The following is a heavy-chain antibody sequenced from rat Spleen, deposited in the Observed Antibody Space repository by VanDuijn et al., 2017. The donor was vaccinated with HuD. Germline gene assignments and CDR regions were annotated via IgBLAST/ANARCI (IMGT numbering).Heavy chain of an antibody. Sequence: EVQLVESGGGLVQPGRSLKLSCAASGFTFSNYYMAWVRQAPTKGLEWVAYISTGGDNTYYRDSAKGRFTISRDNAKSTLYLQLDSLRSEDTATYYCTTDTFYDGTYYPGGFDYWGQGVMVTVSS. J-gene: IGHJ2*01. D-gene: IGHD1-12*02. CDR2: ISTGGDNT. CDR3: TTDTFYDGTYYPGGFDY. V-gene: IGHV5-27*01. CDR1: GFTFSNYY.